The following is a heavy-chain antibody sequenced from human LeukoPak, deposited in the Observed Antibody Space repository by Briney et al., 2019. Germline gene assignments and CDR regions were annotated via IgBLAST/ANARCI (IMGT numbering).Heavy chain of an antibody. J-gene: IGHJ4*02. V-gene: IGHV3-69-1*01. CDR3: ARGLHLDSSGSLYY. Sequence: PGGSLRLSCAASGFSVSEYNVTWVRQAPGKGLEWISYITRENWIYYSDSVKGRFTISRDHAKNSVYLEMNSLRVDDTAVYYCARGLHLDSSGSLYYWGQGTQVTVSS. CDR1: GFSVSEYN. CDR2: ITRENWI. D-gene: IGHD3-22*01.